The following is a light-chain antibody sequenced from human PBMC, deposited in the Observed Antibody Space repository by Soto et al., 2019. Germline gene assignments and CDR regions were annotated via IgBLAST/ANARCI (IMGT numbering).Light chain of an antibody. CDR3: QQYNSYS. V-gene: IGKV1-9*01. CDR2: AAS. CDR1: QGISSY. Sequence: DIQMTQSPSSLSASEGDRVTITCRASQGISSYLAWYQQKPGKAPKLLIYAASNLQSGVPSRFSGSGSGTEFTLTISSLQPDDFATYYCQQYNSYSFGQGTKVDIK. J-gene: IGKJ1*01.